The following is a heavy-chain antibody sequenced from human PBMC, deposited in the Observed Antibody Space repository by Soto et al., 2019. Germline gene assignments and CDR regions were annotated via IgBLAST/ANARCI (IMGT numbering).Heavy chain of an antibody. V-gene: IGHV2-5*01. CDR1: GFSLSTSGVG. Sequence: SGPTLVNPTQTLTLTCTFSGFSLSTSGVGVGWIRQPPGKALEWLALIYWNDDKRYSPSLKNRLTITKDTSKNQVVLTMTNMDPVQTATNYCAHRRVVVPAADYYYGMDVWGQGTTGTASS. D-gene: IGHD2-2*01. J-gene: IGHJ6*02. CDR2: IYWNDDK. CDR3: AHRRVVVPAADYYYGMDV.